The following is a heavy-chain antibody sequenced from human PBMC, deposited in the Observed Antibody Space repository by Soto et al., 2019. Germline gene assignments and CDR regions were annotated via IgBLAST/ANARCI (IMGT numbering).Heavy chain of an antibody. D-gene: IGHD2-2*01. CDR3: ARVPRYSFENVQVPAVMFEDWFDP. CDR1: GYICINFD. J-gene: IGHJ5*02. CDR2: INTGNGKT. V-gene: IGHV1-3*04. Sequence: ASVKVYSMASGYICINFDSQWVRQAPGQTFEWMGWINTGNGKTEYSQKFQGRITIIRDTSASTAYMGLSDLRSEDTAVYYCARVPRYSFENVQVPAVMFEDWFDPWGQGTLVTVS.